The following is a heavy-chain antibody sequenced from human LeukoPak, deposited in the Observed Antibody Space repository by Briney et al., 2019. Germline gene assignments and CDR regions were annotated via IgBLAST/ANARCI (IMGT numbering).Heavy chain of an antibody. CDR3: VRGGVYGDYPNYYSYYYTDV. J-gene: IGHJ6*03. D-gene: IGHD4-17*01. Sequence: LPGESLRLSCAASGFTFNTYWMHWVRQPPGKGLVWVSRINPDGRSTNYADSVKGRFTISRDNSKNTLYLQMNSLRPEDTAVYFCVRGGVYGDYPNYYSYYYTDVWGKGTTVTVSS. CDR1: GFTFNTYW. CDR2: INPDGRST. V-gene: IGHV3-74*01.